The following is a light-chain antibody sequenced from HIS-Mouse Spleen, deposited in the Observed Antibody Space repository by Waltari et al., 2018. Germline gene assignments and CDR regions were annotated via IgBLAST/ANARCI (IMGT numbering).Light chain of an antibody. Sequence: QSALTQPASVSGSPGQSITIPCTGPSSAVGSYNLVSWYQQHPGKAHKLMIYEGSKRPSGVSNRFSGSKSGNTASLTISGLQAEDEADYYCCSYAGSSTYVFGTGTKVTVL. CDR3: CSYAGSSTYV. CDR1: SSAVGSYNL. CDR2: EGS. V-gene: IGLV2-23*01. J-gene: IGLJ1*01.